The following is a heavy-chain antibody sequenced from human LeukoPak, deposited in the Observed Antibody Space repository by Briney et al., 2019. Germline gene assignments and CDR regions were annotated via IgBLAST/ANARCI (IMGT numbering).Heavy chain of an antibody. CDR3: ARVPSYGDYTTGDY. Sequence: SETLSLTCTVSGGSISSGDYYWRWIRQPRGKGLEWIVYIYYSGSTYYNPSLKSRVTISVDTSKTQFSLKLSSVTAADTAVYYCARVPSYGDYTTGDYWGQGTLVTVSS. CDR1: GGSISSGDYY. CDR2: IYYSGST. V-gene: IGHV4-30-4*01. J-gene: IGHJ4*02. D-gene: IGHD4-17*01.